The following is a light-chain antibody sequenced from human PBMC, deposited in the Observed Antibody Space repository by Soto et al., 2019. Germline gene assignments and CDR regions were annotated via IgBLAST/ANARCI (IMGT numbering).Light chain of an antibody. V-gene: IGLV2-14*01. J-gene: IGLJ2*01. CDR1: SSDVGGYKY. CDR2: SIN. Sequence: QSALTQPASVSGSPGQSITSSSTGTSSDVGGYKYVSWYQQHPGTAPKVTIYSINQRPSGVPDRFSGSKSGTSASLAISGLQSEDEADYYCVAWDDSLNGYVVFGGGTKVTVL. CDR3: VAWDDSLNGYVV.